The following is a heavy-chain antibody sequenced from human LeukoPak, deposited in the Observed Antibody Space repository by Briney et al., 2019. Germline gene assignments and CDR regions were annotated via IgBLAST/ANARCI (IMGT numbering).Heavy chain of an antibody. V-gene: IGHV3-72*01. CDR1: GFTFSDHY. Sequence: GGSLRLSCAASGFTFSDHYMDWVRQAPGKGLEWVGRTRNKANSYTTEYAASVRRRFTISRDDSKNSLFLQMNSLKTEDTAVYYCARDRESNWYPYLDAWGQGTLVTVSP. D-gene: IGHD6-13*01. CDR2: TRNKANSYTT. J-gene: IGHJ4*02. CDR3: ARDRESNWYPYLDA.